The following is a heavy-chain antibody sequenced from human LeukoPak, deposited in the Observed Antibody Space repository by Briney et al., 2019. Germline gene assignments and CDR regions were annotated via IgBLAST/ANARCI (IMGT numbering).Heavy chain of an antibody. CDR1: GYTFTSYG. J-gene: IGHJ4*02. D-gene: IGHD2-2*01. Sequence: GASVKVSCKASGYTFTSYGISWVRQAPGHGLEWMGWISAYNNNTNYAQKFQGRLTMTTDTSTSTAYMELRSLRSDDTAVYYCARGARISSSWYSSVWGQGTLITVS. V-gene: IGHV1-18*01. CDR2: ISAYNNNT. CDR3: ARGARISSSWYSSV.